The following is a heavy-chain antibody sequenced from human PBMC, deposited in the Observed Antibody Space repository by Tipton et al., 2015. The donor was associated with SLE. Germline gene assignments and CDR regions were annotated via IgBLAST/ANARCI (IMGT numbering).Heavy chain of an antibody. CDR3: ARTLGATAHTVYDAFDI. Sequence: TLSLTCTVSGGSISNHYWNWIRQPPGKGLDWIGYISFSGTTHYNPPLKSRVTISVDMSKNQFSLRLNSVTAADTAVYYCARTLGATAHTVYDAFDIWGQGTMVTVSS. CDR1: GGSISNHY. D-gene: IGHD1-26*01. CDR2: ISFSGTT. J-gene: IGHJ3*02. V-gene: IGHV4-59*11.